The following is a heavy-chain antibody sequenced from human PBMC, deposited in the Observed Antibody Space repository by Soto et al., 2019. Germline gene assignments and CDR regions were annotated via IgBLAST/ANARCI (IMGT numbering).Heavy chain of an antibody. J-gene: IGHJ4*02. D-gene: IGHD4-17*01. Sequence: EVQLLESGGGLVQPGGSLRLSCAASGFTFSSYAMSWVRQAPGKGLEWVSGISGSGSGGSTYYADSVKGRFTISRDNSKNPLYLQMSSLRAEVTDAYYCGKGTGTMVTRPIGYWGQGTLVTVSS. CDR3: GKGTGTMVTRPIGY. CDR2: ISGSGSGGST. CDR1: GFTFSSYA. V-gene: IGHV3-23*01.